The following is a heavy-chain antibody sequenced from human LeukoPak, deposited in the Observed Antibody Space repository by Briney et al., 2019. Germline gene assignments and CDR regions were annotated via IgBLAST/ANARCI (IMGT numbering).Heavy chain of an antibody. V-gene: IGHV3-23*01. Sequence: GGYLRLSCVASAFTFSNYAMTWVRQAPGKGLEWVSAISAGGVDTFYADSVRGRFTISRDNSKSKLYLQMNSLRAEDTAVYYCAAKEGLNGYLSGSFDYWGQGTLVTVSS. CDR2: ISAGGVDT. CDR1: AFTFSNYA. D-gene: IGHD3-9*01. J-gene: IGHJ4*02. CDR3: AAKEGLNGYLSGSFDY.